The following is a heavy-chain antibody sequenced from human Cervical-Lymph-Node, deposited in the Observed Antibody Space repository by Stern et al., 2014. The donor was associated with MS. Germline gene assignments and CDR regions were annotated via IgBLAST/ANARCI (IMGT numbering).Heavy chain of an antibody. V-gene: IGHV3-9*02. J-gene: IGHJ4*02. CDR3: GKDLEAGGLGM. CDR1: GFTAGHYDRA. CDR2: IYWASDKI. D-gene: IGHD3-16*01. Sequence: EVQLVESGGGLVQPGRSLSLSCSWSGFTAGHYDRAMHWLRQAPGKGLEWVSGIYWASDKIDYADSVKGRFTTSRDNSKNSLYLRMDSLREEDTAIYYCGKDLEAGGLGMWGQGAQVIVSS.